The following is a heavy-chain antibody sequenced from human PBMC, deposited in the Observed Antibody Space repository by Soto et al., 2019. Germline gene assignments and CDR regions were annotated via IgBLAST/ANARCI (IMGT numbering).Heavy chain of an antibody. CDR3: ASTTVTEDSDV. J-gene: IGHJ6*02. Sequence: GGSLRLSCAASGFTFSIYSMNWVRQAPGKGLEWVSSISSSSDYLYYADSVKGRFTISRDNAKNSLYLQMNSLRVEDTAVYYCASTTVTEDSDVWGQGTTVTVSS. CDR1: GFTFSIYS. D-gene: IGHD4-17*01. V-gene: IGHV3-21*01. CDR2: ISSSSDYL.